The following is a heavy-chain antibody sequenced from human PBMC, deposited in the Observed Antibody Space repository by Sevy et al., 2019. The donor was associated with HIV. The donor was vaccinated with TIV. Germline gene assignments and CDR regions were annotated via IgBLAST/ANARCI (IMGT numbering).Heavy chain of an antibody. CDR2: ISYDGRNK. J-gene: IGHJ6*02. CDR1: GIIFTTSG. CDR3: AKDFTGSNGMDV. D-gene: IGHD3-9*01. V-gene: IGHV3-30*18. Sequence: GGSLRLSCAVSGIIFTTSGMHWVRQAPGKGLEWVAVISYDGRNKFYGDSVKGRFTISRDNSKNILFLQMNSLRAEDTAVYYCAKDFTGSNGMDVWGQGTMVTVSS.